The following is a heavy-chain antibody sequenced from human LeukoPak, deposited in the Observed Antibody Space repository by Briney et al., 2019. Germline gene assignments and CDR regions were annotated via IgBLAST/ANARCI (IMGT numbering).Heavy chain of an antibody. CDR2: IYTSGST. CDR1: GCSISSYY. V-gene: IGHV4-4*07. J-gene: IGHJ4*02. D-gene: IGHD1-14*01. CDR3: ARGLGWAPANQYYFDY. Sequence: SETLSLTCTASGCSISSYYWSWIRQPAGKGLEWIGRIYTSGSTNYNPSLKSRVPMSVDTPKNQFSLKLSSVTAADTAVYYCARGLGWAPANQYYFDYWGQGTLVTVSS.